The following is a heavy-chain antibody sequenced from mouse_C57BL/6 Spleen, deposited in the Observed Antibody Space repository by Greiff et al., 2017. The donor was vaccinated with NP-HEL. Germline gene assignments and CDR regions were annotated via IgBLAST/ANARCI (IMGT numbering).Heavy chain of an antibody. Sequence: QVHVKQPGAELVRPGSSVKLSCKASGYTFTSYWMHWVKQRPIQGLEWIGNIDPSDSETHYNQKFKDKATLTVDKSSSTAYMQLSSLTSEDSAVYYCARSPYFDYWGQGTTLTVSS. CDR1: GYTFTSYW. V-gene: IGHV1-52*01. CDR3: ARSPYFDY. CDR2: IDPSDSET. J-gene: IGHJ2*01.